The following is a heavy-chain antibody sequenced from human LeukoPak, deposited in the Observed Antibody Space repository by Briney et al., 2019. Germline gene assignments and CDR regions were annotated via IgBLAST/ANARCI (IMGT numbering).Heavy chain of an antibody. CDR2: INCNSGGS. CDR3: ARGRGSGSHFDY. CDR1: GYTFSAYY. Sequence: ASVKVSCKASGYTFSAYYMHWVRQAPGQGLEWMGWINCNSGGSKYAQMFQGRVTMTRDTSISTAYMELSRLRSDDTAVYYCARGRGSGSHFDYWGQGTLVTVSS. J-gene: IGHJ4*02. D-gene: IGHD3-10*01. V-gene: IGHV1-2*02.